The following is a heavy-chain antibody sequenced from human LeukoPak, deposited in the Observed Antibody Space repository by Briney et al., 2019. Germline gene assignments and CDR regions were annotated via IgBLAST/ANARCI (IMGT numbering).Heavy chain of an antibody. CDR2: IYYSGST. CDR1: GGSISSYY. J-gene: IGHJ3*02. CDR3: ARNRDAFYI. V-gene: IGHV4-59*12. Sequence: PSETLSLTCTVSGGSISSYYWSWIRQPPGEGLEWIGYIYYSGSTYYNPSLKSRVTISVDTSKNQFSLKLSSVTAADTAVYYCARNRDAFYIWGQGKMVTVSS. D-gene: IGHD1-14*01.